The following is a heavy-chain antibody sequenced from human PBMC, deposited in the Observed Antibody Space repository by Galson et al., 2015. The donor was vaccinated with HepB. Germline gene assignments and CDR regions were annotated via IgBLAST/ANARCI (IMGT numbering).Heavy chain of an antibody. V-gene: IGHV3-21*01. D-gene: IGHD3-3*01. CDR3: ARDRTDFWSGYLLDY. J-gene: IGHJ4*02. Sequence: SLRLSCAASGFTFSSYSMNWVRQAPGKGLEWVSSISSSSSYIYYADSVKGRFTISRDNAKNSLYLQMNSLRAEDTAVYYCARDRTDFWSGYLLDYWGQGTLVTVSS. CDR2: ISSSSSYI. CDR1: GFTFSSYS.